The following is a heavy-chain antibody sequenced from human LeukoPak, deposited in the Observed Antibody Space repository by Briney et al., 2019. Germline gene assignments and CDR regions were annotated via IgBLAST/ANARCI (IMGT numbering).Heavy chain of an antibody. V-gene: IGHV3-53*05. CDR3: AKDGRYLRYFDY. CDR2: LYSGGAA. D-gene: IGHD6-19*01. CDR1: GFSVRDNY. Sequence: GGSLRLSCAVSGFSVRDNYLNWVRQTPGGGLECVSVLYSGGAAYYADSVKGRFTISRDNSKNTLYLQMNSLRAEDTAVYYCAKDGRYLRYFDYWGQGTLVTVSS. J-gene: IGHJ4*02.